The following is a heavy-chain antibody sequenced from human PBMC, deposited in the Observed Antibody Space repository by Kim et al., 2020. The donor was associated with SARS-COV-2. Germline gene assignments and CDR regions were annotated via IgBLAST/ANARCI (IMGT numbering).Heavy chain of an antibody. D-gene: IGHD2-2*01. CDR3: ARGIVVVVPAAIYNYYYGMDV. J-gene: IGHJ6*02. CDR2: IYYSGST. V-gene: IGHV4-59*13. Sequence: SETLSLTCTVSGGSISSYYWSWIRQPPGKGLEWMGYIYYSGSTNYNPSLKSRVTISVDTSKNQFSLKLSSVTAADTAVYYCARGIVVVVPAAIYNYYYGMDVWGQGTTVTVSS. CDR1: GGSISSYY.